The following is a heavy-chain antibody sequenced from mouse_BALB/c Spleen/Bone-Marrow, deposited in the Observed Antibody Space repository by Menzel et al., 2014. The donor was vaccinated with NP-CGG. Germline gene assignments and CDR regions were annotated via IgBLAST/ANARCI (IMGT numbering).Heavy chain of an antibody. D-gene: IGHD1-1*01. V-gene: IGHV1-18*01. CDR1: GYSFAGYT. CDR3: AREGYGSSYGFAY. Sequence: VQLQQSGPELEKPGASVKISCKASGYSFAGYTMNWVKQSHGKNLEWIGLINPYNGGSSYNQKFKGKATLTVDKSSSTAYMELLSLTSEDSAVYYCAREGYGSSYGFAYWGQGALVTVSA. CDR2: INPYNGGS. J-gene: IGHJ3*01.